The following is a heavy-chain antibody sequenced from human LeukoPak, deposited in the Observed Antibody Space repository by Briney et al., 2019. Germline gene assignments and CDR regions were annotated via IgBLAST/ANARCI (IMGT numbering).Heavy chain of an antibody. CDR3: ASLGIVGALYYFDY. D-gene: IGHD1-26*01. CDR2: FDPEDGET. V-gene: IGHV1-24*01. J-gene: IGHJ4*02. Sequence: ASVKVPCKVSGYTLTELSMHWVRQAPGKGLEWMGGFDPEDGETIYAQKFQGRVTMTEDTSTDTAYMELSSLRSEDTAVYYCASLGIVGALYYFDYWGQGTLVTVSS. CDR1: GYTLTELS.